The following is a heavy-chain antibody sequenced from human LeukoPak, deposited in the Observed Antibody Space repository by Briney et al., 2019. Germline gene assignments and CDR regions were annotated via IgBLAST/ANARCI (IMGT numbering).Heavy chain of an antibody. CDR2: IYYSGST. J-gene: IGHJ5*02. CDR3: ARVGDYGDANWFDP. Sequence: SETLSLTCTVSGGSISSYYWSWIRQPPGKGLEWIGYIYYSGSTNYNPSLTSRVTMSVDTSKNQFSLKLSSVTAADTAVYYCARVGDYGDANWFDPWGQGTLVTVSS. D-gene: IGHD4-17*01. CDR1: GGSISSYY. V-gene: IGHV4-59*01.